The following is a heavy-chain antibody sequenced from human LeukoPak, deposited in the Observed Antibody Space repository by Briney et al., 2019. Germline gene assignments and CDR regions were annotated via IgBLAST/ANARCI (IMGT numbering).Heavy chain of an antibody. Sequence: SETLSLTCSVSGDSISSGRNYWGWIRQSPGKGLEWIASVYSSGNTHSNPSLKSRVSISVDTSKNQVSLKLYSVTASDAAIYYCARHLSGTTMSHYFDFWGQGTLVTVSS. CDR1: GDSISSGRNY. CDR3: ARHLSGTTMSHYFDF. D-gene: IGHD1-1*01. V-gene: IGHV4-39*01. CDR2: VYSSGNT. J-gene: IGHJ4*02.